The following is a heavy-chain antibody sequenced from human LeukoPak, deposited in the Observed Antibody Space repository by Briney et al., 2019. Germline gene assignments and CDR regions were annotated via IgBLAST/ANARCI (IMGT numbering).Heavy chain of an antibody. CDR1: GFTFTSYY. CDR2: INPNSGGT. J-gene: IGHJ3*02. D-gene: IGHD1-26*01. CDR3: ARDRAELSAFDI. V-gene: IGHV1-2*02. Sequence: ASVKVSCKASGFTFTSYYMHWVRQAPGQGLEWMGWINPNSGGTNYAQKFQGRVTMTRDTSISTAYMELSRLRSDDTAVYYCARDRAELSAFDIWGQGTMVTVSS.